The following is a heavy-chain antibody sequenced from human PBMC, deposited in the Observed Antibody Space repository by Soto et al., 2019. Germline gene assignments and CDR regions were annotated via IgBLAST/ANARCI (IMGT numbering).Heavy chain of an antibody. CDR1: GFSFSSYA. Sequence: EVQLLESGGDLVQPGGSLRLSCAVSGFSFSSYAMSWVRQAPGKGLEWVSTISGSGAATYSADSVRGRFTISRDNSRNTLYLQMNGLRAEDTAVYYCAKGVQCLSYCSGGTFSDYWGQGTPVTVSS. J-gene: IGHJ4*02. CDR3: AKGVQCLSYCSGGTFSDY. CDR2: ISGSGAAT. V-gene: IGHV3-23*01. D-gene: IGHD2-15*01.